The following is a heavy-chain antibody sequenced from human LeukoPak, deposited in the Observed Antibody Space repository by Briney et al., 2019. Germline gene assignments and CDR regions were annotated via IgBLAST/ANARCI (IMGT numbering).Heavy chain of an antibody. CDR1: GYTFTGYY. V-gene: IGHV1-3*03. Sequence: SVKLSCKASGYTFTGYYMHWVRQAPGQRHGWMGGINVGNGNTKYSQEFQGRVTITRDTSASTAYMELSSLRSEDMAVYYCAREFSGGSYVNVGFDAGGQGTLVTVSS. CDR3: AREFSGGSYVNVGFDA. J-gene: IGHJ5*01. CDR2: INVGNGNT. D-gene: IGHD2-15*01.